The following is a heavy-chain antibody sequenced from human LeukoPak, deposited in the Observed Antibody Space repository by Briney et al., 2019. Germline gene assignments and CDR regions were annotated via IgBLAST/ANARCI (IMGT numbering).Heavy chain of an antibody. CDR2: INSNGSST. V-gene: IGHV3-74*01. Sequence: EGSLTLSCAASGFTFSSYWMHWVRQAPGKGLVWVSRINSNGSSTSYAISEKGRFTISRVNAKNTLYLQMNSLRAEDTAVYDCARENADFDYWGQGALVTVSS. J-gene: IGHJ4*02. CDR1: GFTFSSYW. CDR3: ARENADFDY.